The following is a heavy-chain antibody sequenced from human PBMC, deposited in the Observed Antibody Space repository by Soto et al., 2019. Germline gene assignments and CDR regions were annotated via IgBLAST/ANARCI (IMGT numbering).Heavy chain of an antibody. D-gene: IGHD3-22*01. CDR2: ISGYNGYT. CDR1: GYNFNTYG. J-gene: IGHJ4*02. V-gene: IGHV1-18*01. CDR3: ARDRDYSHTDADVDY. Sequence: QVQLVQSGAQVRRPGTSVRISCTTSGYNFNTYGIIWVRQAPGQGLEWMGWISGYNGYTKYAQSLEHRVALSTDTPTRTAFLVLRNPRSGDTAFYFCARDRDYSHTDADVDYWGQGTQVTVSS.